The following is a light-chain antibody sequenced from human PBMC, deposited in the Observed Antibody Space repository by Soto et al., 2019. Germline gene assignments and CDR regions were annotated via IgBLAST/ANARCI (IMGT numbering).Light chain of an antibody. Sequence: QSALTQPRSVSGSPGQSVTISCTGTASDVGAYNYVSWYQQHPGNAPKVMIYDVKKRPSGVPDRFSGSKFANTASLTISGLQAEDEADYYCCSYADTYTWLFGGGTKLTVL. CDR2: DVK. J-gene: IGLJ2*01. CDR1: ASDVGAYNY. CDR3: CSYADTYTWL. V-gene: IGLV2-11*01.